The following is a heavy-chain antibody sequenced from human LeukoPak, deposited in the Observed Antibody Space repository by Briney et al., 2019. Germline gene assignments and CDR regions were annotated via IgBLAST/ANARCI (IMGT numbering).Heavy chain of an antibody. V-gene: IGHV3-72*01. J-gene: IGHJ4*02. CDR1: GFTFSPHY. Sequence: GGSLRLSCAASGFTFSPHYMDWVRQSPGQGLEWVGLIRNKADGYTTIYAASVKGRFTISRDDSRNSVYLQMDSLKTEDTAVYYCGDLGSAGTDHWGQGTLVTVSS. CDR2: IRNKADGYTT. D-gene: IGHD3-10*01. CDR3: GDLGSAGTDH.